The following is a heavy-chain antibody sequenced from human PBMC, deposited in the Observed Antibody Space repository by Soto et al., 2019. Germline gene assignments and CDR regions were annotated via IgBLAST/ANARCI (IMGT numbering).Heavy chain of an antibody. CDR2: IYHSGST. D-gene: IGHD2-8*01. V-gene: IGHV4-4*02. J-gene: IGHJ3*02. CDR1: SFSISSSNW. Sequence: SETLSLTCAVSSFSISSSNWWGLVRHPPGKGLEWIGEIYHSGSTNYNPSLKSRVTISVDKSKNQFSLKLSSVTAADTAVYYCAREVYAKPNDAFDIWGHGTMVTVSS. CDR3: AREVYAKPNDAFDI.